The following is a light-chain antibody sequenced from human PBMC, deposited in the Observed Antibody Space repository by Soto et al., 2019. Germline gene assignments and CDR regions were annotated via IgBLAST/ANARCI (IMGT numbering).Light chain of an antibody. V-gene: IGKV3-11*01. J-gene: IGKJ5*01. CDR2: GAS. Sequence: EVVLTQSPATLSLSPGERATLSCRASENVRTFVDWYQQKPGQAPRLLIYGASNRATGIPARFSGSGSGTDFTLTISDLEPEDFAFYYCQQRNNWPPITFGQGTRLEIK. CDR3: QQRNNWPPIT. CDR1: ENVRTF.